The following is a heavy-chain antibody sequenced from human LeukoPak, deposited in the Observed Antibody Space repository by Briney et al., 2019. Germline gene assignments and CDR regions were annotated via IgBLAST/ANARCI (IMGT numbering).Heavy chain of an antibody. CDR1: GFTFSDYA. D-gene: IGHD1-1*01. J-gene: IGHJ5*02. CDR3: TSDLQLNNWFDP. Sequence: GGSLRLSCTASGFTFSDYAMSWFRQAPGKGLEWVGFIRSKAYGGTTEYAASVKGRFTISRDDSKSIAYLQMNSLKTEDTAVYYCTSDLQLNNWFDPWGQGTLVTVSS. CDR2: IRSKAYGGTT. V-gene: IGHV3-49*03.